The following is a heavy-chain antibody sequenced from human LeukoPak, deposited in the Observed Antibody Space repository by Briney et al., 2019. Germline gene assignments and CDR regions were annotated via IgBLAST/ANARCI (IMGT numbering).Heavy chain of an antibody. Sequence: GGSLRLSCAASGFTSNTYGMHWVRQAPSKGLERVTFIRYDGSNKYYADSVKGRFTISRDNSKNTLYLQMNSLRVEDTAVSYCAKDMAASGSVRVFDFWGQGTLVTVSS. J-gene: IGHJ4*02. CDR1: GFTSNTYG. D-gene: IGHD6-13*01. CDR3: AKDMAASGSVRVFDF. V-gene: IGHV3-30*02. CDR2: IRYDGSNK.